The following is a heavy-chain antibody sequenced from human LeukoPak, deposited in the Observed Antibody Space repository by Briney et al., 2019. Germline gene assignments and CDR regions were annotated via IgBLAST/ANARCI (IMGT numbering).Heavy chain of an antibody. CDR3: ASVILTQPFDY. V-gene: IGHV3-21*01. CDR2: ISSSSSYI. J-gene: IGHJ4*02. Sequence: GGSLRLSCAASGFTFSSYSMNWVRQAPGKGLEWVSSISSSSSYIYYADSVKGRFTISRDNAKNSLYLQMNSLRAEDTAVYYCASVILTQPFDYWGQGTLVTVSS. CDR1: GFTFSSYS. D-gene: IGHD3-9*01.